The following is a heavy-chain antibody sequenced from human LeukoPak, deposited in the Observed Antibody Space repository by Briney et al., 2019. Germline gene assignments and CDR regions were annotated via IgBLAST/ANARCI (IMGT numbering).Heavy chain of an antibody. D-gene: IGHD3-10*02. CDR3: ARGGLFAYYFDY. J-gene: IGHJ4*02. V-gene: IGHV3-74*01. CDR2: IKGDEMTT. CDR1: GFTFTTYW. Sequence: GGSLRLSCAASGFTFTTYWMHWVRHAPGKGLEWVSRIKGDEMTTNYADSVEGRFTISRDNAKNTVYLEINSLRAEDTAVYYCARGGLFAYYFDYWGQGTLVTVSS.